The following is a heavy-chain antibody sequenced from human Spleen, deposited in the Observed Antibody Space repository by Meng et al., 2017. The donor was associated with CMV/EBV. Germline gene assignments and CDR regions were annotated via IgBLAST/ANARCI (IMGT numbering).Heavy chain of an antibody. D-gene: IGHD2/OR15-2a*01. CDR2: IKSKTDGGTT. CDR1: LTFKNAW. V-gene: IGHV3-15*01. Sequence: LTFKNAWMSGVRQAPGKGLEWVGRIKSKTDGGTTDYAAPVKGRFTISRDDSKNTLYLQMNSLKPEDTAVYYCTTEISTRTHSYYFDYWGQGTLVTVSS. CDR3: TTEISTRTHSYYFDY. J-gene: IGHJ4*02.